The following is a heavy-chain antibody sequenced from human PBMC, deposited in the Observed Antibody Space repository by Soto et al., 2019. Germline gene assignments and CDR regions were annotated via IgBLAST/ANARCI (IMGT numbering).Heavy chain of an antibody. V-gene: IGHV3-30*03. Sequence: GGSLRLSCAASGFTFSSYGMHWVRQAPGKGLEWVAVISYDGSNKYYADSVKGRFTISRDNSKNTLYLQMNSLRAEDTAVYCCASGSSGWFYFDYWGQGTLVTVSS. CDR2: ISYDGSNK. CDR1: GFTFSSYG. J-gene: IGHJ4*02. CDR3: ASGSSGWFYFDY. D-gene: IGHD6-19*01.